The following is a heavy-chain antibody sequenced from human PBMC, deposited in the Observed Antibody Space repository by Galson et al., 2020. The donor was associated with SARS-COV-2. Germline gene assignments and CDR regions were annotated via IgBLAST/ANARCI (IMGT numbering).Heavy chain of an antibody. Sequence: GGSLRLSCTASGFTFGDYAMSWFRQAPGKGLEWVGFIRSKAYGGTTEYAASVKGRFTISRDDSNSIAYLQMNSLKTEATAVYYCTRDFFYGGDVDYWGQGTLVTVSS. CDR2: IRSKAYGGTT. J-gene: IGHJ4*02. V-gene: IGHV3-49*03. CDR1: GFTFGDYA. D-gene: IGHD5-12*01. CDR3: TRDFFYGGDVDY.